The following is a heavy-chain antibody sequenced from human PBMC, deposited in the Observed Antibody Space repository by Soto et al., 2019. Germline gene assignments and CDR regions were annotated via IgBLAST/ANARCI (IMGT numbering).Heavy chain of an antibody. Sequence: ASVKVSCKASGGTFSSYAISWVRQAPGQGLEWMGGIIPIFGTANYAQKFQGRVTITADESTSTAYMELSSLRSEDTAVYYCARDSCGGDCYPGMDVWGQGTTVTVSS. CDR3: ARDSCGGDCYPGMDV. D-gene: IGHD2-21*02. V-gene: IGHV1-69*13. J-gene: IGHJ6*02. CDR2: IIPIFGTA. CDR1: GGTFSSYA.